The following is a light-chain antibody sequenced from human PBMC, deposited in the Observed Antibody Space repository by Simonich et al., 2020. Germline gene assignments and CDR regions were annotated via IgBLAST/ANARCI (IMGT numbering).Light chain of an antibody. J-gene: IGKJ2*01. CDR1: QSVLNSSNNTNY. CDR3: QQYYSTPYT. Sequence: DIVMTQFPDSMAGSMGERATINSKCSQSVLNSSNNTNYLSWYQQKPGQTPKLLIYWSSTRESGVPDRFSGSGSGTDFTLTISSLHAEDVAVYYCQQYYSTPYTFGQGTKLEIK. V-gene: IGKV4-1*01. CDR2: WSS.